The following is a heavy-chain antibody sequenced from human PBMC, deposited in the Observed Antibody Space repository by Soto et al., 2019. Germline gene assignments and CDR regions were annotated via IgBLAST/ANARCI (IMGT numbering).Heavy chain of an antibody. V-gene: IGHV1-18*01. CDR2: ISSYSGDT. CDR1: GYTFTTYG. J-gene: IGHJ4*02. CDR3: ARDDRQLVLFRPDN. D-gene: IGHD6-13*01. Sequence: QVKLVQSGAEVKKPGASVRVSCQASGYTFTTYGVTWVRQAPGQGLEWMGWISSYSGDTIYAQKFQGRVTMTTDTSTSTDYMELRSLRSDDTAMYYCARDDRQLVLFRPDNWGQGTLVTVSS.